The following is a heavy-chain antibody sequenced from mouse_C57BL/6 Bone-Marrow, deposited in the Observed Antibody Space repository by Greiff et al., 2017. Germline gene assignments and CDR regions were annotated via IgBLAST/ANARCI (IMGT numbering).Heavy chain of an antibody. J-gene: IGHJ3*01. CDR3: TNYGNYPWFAD. CDR2: IDPENGDT. Sequence: EVQLQQSGAELVRPGASVKLSCTASGFNIKDDYMHWVKQRPEQGLEWIGWIDPENGDTEYASKFQGKATITADTSSNTAYLQLSSLTSEDTAVYYCTNYGNYPWFADWGQGTLVTVSA. V-gene: IGHV14-4*01. D-gene: IGHD2-1*01. CDR1: GFNIKDDY.